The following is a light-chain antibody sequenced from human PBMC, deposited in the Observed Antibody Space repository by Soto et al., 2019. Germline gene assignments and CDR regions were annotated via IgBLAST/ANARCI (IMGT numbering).Light chain of an antibody. CDR3: QQYGSSPGT. CDR1: QSISSSY. Sequence: EIVLTQSPGTLSFSPGERATLSCRASQSISSSYLAWYQQKPGQAPRLLIYGACSRATGIQDRFSGSGSGTDFTLTISRPEPEDFAVYYCQQYGSSPGTFGQGTKLEIK. CDR2: GAC. V-gene: IGKV3-20*01. J-gene: IGKJ2*01.